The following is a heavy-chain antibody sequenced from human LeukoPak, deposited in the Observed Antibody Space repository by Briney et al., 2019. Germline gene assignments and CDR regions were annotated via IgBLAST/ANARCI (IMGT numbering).Heavy chain of an antibody. CDR2: IYHSGST. CDR1: GYSISSGYY. V-gene: IGHV4-38-2*02. CDR3: AREGAYYYDSSGYYFDY. Sequence: SETLSLTCTVSGYSISSGYYWGWIRQPPGKGLEWIGSIYHSGSTYYNPSIESRVTISVDTSKNQYSLKLSSETAADTAVYCCAREGAYYYDSSGYYFDYWGQGTLVSVSS. J-gene: IGHJ4*02. D-gene: IGHD3-22*01.